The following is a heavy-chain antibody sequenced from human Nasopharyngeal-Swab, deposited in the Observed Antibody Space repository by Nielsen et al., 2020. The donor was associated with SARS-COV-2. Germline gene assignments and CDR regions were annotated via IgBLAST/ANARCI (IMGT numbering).Heavy chain of an antibody. CDR3: ARNIGHSPAPFEY. CDR2: IYHSGST. Sequence: SETLSLTCSVSGYSINSGYHWGCIRQPPGKGLEWIGSIYHSGSTYYNPSLKSRVTISVDTSKNQFSLRLTSVTAADTAVYYCARNIGHSPAPFEYWGQGTRVTVSS. V-gene: IGHV4-38-2*01. J-gene: IGHJ4*02. D-gene: IGHD2/OR15-2a*01. CDR1: GYSINSGYH.